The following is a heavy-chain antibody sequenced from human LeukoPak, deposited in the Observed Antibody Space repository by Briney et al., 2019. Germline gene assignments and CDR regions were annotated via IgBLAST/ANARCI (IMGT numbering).Heavy chain of an antibody. Sequence: SQTLSLTCTVSGGSISSGDYYWSWIRQPPGKGLEWIGYIYYSGSTYYNPSLKSRVTISVDTSKNQFSLKLSPVTAADTAVYYCAREVVVVPGYYYMDVWGKGTTVTVSS. V-gene: IGHV4-30-4*08. J-gene: IGHJ6*03. CDR2: IYYSGST. CDR3: AREVVVVPGYYYMDV. D-gene: IGHD2-2*01. CDR1: GGSISSGDYY.